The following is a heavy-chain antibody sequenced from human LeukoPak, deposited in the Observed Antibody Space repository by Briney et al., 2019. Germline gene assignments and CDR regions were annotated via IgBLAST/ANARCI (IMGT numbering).Heavy chain of an antibody. CDR2: IYYSGST. CDR3: ARRYGSGSYYHDPFDY. Sequence: PSETLSLTCTVSGGSISSSSYYWGWIRQPPGKGLEWIGSIYYSGSTYYNPSLKSRVTISVDTSKNQFSLKLSSVTAGDTAVYYCARRYGSGSYYHDPFDYWGQGTLVTVSS. CDR1: GGSISSSSYY. J-gene: IGHJ4*02. V-gene: IGHV4-39*01. D-gene: IGHD3-10*01.